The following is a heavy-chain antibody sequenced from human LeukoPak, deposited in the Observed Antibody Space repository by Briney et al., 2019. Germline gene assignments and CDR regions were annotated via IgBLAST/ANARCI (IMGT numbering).Heavy chain of an antibody. CDR1: GYIFTSYG. Sequence: GASVKVSCKTSGYIFTSYGISWVRQAPGQGLEWMGWISAYNNNTNYAQKFQGRVTMTTDTSTSTAYMELRSLRSEDTAVYYCARGRAHDYSNLEYWGQGTLVTVSS. CDR2: ISAYNNNT. J-gene: IGHJ4*02. CDR3: ARGRAHDYSNLEY. D-gene: IGHD4-11*01. V-gene: IGHV1-18*01.